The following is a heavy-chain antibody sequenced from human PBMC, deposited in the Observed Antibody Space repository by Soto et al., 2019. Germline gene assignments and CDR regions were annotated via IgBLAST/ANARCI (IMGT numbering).Heavy chain of an antibody. CDR3: ARESRFLEWLSLNWFDP. D-gene: IGHD3-3*01. Sequence: PGGSLRLSCAASGFTVSSYWMHWVRQAPGKGLVWVSRTNNDGSSTSYADSVKGRFTISRDNAKNSLYLQMNSLRDEDTAVYYCARESRFLEWLSLNWFDPWGQGTLVTVSS. CDR2: TNNDGSST. V-gene: IGHV3-74*01. CDR1: GFTVSSYW. J-gene: IGHJ5*02.